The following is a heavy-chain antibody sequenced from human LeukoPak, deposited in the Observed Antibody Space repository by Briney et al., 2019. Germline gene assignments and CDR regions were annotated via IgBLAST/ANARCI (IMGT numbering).Heavy chain of an antibody. J-gene: IGHJ6*02. CDR1: GGSISSSSYS. V-gene: IGHV4-39*07. Sequence: PSETLSLTCTVSGGSISSSSYSWGWIRQPPGKGLEWIGSIYYSGSTYYNPSLKSRVTISVDTSKNQFSLKLSSVTAADTAVYYCAREAYCSSTSCYLYYYGMDVWGQGTTVTVSS. CDR3: AREAYCSSTSCYLYYYGMDV. D-gene: IGHD2-2*01. CDR2: IYYSGST.